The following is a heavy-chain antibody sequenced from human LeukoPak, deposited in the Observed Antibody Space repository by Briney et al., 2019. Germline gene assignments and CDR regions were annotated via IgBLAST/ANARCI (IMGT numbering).Heavy chain of an antibody. D-gene: IGHD5-18*01. CDR1: GFTFSIYG. Sequence: GGTLRLSCAASGFTFSIYGMSWVRQAPGKGLEWVSSIFPSGGEIHYADSVRGRFTISRDNSKSILSLQMNSLRAEDTAIYYCATYRQVLLPFESWGQGTLVTVSS. CDR2: IFPSGGEI. CDR3: ATYRQVLLPFES. V-gene: IGHV3-23*01. J-gene: IGHJ4*02.